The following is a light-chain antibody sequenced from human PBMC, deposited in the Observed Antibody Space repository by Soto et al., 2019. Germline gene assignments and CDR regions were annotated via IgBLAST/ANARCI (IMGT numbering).Light chain of an antibody. J-gene: IGKJ3*01. Sequence: EIVLTQSPATLSLSPGERATLSCRASQSVDIYLGWFQQKPGQAPRLLIYDASNRATGTPARFSGSGSGTDFTLTISSLEPEDVAVYYCQQRALGPPTFGPGTKVDIK. CDR3: QQRALGPPT. CDR2: DAS. V-gene: IGKV3-11*01. CDR1: QSVDIY.